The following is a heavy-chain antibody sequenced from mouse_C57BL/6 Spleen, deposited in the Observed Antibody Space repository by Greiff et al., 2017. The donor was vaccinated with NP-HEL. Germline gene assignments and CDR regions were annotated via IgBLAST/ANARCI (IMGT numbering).Heavy chain of an antibody. V-gene: IGHV1-82*01. CDR3: APYGGY. CDR1: GYAFSSSW. CDR2: IYPGDGDT. D-gene: IGHD1-1*01. Sequence: VQLQQSGPELVKPGASVKISCKASGYAFSSSWMNWVKQRPGKGLEWIGRIYPGDGDTNYNGKFKGKATLTADKSSNTAYMQLSSLTSEDSAVYFCAPYGGYWGQGTTLTVSS. J-gene: IGHJ2*01.